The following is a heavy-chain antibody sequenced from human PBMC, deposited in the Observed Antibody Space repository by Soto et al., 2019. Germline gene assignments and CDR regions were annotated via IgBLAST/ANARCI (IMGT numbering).Heavy chain of an antibody. J-gene: IGHJ5*02. Sequence: SETWSLTGNVSGGSFSSSSYYWGWIRQPPGKGLEWIGSIYYSGSTYYNPSLKSRVTISVDTSKNQFSLKLSSVTAADTAVYYCARLFDPWGPGTLVTGS. CDR2: IYYSGST. CDR3: ARLFDP. V-gene: IGHV4-39*01. CDR1: GGSFSSSSYY.